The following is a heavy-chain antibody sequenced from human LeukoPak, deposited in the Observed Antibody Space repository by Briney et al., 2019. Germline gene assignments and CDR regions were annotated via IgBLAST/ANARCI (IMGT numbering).Heavy chain of an antibody. CDR3: ARVFSGTKYSSGWYYFDY. V-gene: IGHV3-23*01. CDR1: GFTFDDYG. CDR2: ISGSGGST. J-gene: IGHJ4*02. D-gene: IGHD6-19*01. Sequence: GGSLRLSCAASGFTFDDYGMSWVRQAPGKGLEWVSAISGSGGSTYYADSVKGRFTISRDNSKSTLYLQMNSLRAEDTAVYYCARVFSGTKYSSGWYYFDYWGQGTLVTVSS.